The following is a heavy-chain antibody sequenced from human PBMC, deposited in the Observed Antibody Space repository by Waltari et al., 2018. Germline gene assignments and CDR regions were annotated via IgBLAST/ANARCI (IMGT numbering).Heavy chain of an antibody. CDR3: AAQTTVTTGWFDP. J-gene: IGHJ5*02. Sequence: HMQLVQSGPEVKKPGTSVKVSCKASGFTFTSSAVQWVRQARGQRLEWIGWIVVGSGNTNYAQKFQERVTITRDMSTSTAYMELSSLRSEDTAVYYCAAQTTVTTGWFDPWGQGTLVTVSS. CDR1: GFTFTSSA. V-gene: IGHV1-58*01. CDR2: IVVGSGNT. D-gene: IGHD4-17*01.